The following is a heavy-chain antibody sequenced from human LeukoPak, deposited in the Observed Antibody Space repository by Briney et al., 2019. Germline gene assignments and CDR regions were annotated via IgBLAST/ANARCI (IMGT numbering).Heavy chain of an antibody. Sequence: GGSLRLSCAASGFTFSDYYMSWIRQAPGKGLEWVSYISSSGSTIYYADSVKGRFTISRDNAKNSLYLQMNSLRAEDTAVYYCAKDLHYGSADYWGQGTLVTVSS. CDR1: GFTFSDYY. D-gene: IGHD3-10*01. V-gene: IGHV3-11*04. J-gene: IGHJ4*02. CDR3: AKDLHYGSADY. CDR2: ISSSGSTI.